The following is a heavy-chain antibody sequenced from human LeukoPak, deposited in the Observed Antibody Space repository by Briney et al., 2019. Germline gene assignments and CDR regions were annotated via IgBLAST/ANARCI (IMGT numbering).Heavy chain of an antibody. D-gene: IGHD3-22*01. Sequence: PGGSLRLSCAASGFTFSSYAMSWVRQAPGKGLEWVSAISGSGGSTYYADSVKGRFTISRDNSKNTLYLQMNSLRAEDTAVYYCAKSYYDSSGSVSLWFDPWGQGTLVTVSS. CDR3: AKSYYDSSGSVSLWFDP. V-gene: IGHV3-23*01. CDR1: GFTFSSYA. J-gene: IGHJ5*02. CDR2: ISGSGGST.